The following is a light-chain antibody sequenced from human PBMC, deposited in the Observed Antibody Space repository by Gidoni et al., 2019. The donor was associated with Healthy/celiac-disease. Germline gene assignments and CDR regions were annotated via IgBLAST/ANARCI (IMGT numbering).Light chain of an antibody. J-gene: IGKJ5*01. CDR2: DAS. V-gene: IGKV3-11*01. Sequence: EIVLTQSPATLSLSPGERATLSCRASQSVSSYLAWYQQKPGQAPRLLIYDASNRATVIPARFSGSGSGTDFTLTISSLEPEDFAVYYCQQRSNFGQGTRLEIK. CDR3: QQRSN. CDR1: QSVSSY.